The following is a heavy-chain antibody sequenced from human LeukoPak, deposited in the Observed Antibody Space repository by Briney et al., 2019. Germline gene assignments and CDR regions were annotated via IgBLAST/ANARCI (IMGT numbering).Heavy chain of an antibody. V-gene: IGHV3-48*03. CDR2: ISASGITI. J-gene: IGHJ5*02. D-gene: IGHD1-14*01. CDR1: EFTFSSYE. Sequence: PGGSLRLSCAASEFTFSSYEMNWVRQAPGKGLEWVTYISASGITIYYADSVKGRFTISRDNSKNTLYLQMDSLRAEDTALYYCAKGSGINHYHWIDPWGQGTLVTVSS. CDR3: AKGSGINHYHWIDP.